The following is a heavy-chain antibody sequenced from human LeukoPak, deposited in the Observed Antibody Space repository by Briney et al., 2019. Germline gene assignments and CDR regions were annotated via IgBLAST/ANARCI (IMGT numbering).Heavy chain of an antibody. V-gene: IGHV4-30-4*01. Sequence: PSETLSLTCTVSGGSISSGDYYWSWIRQPPGKGLEWIGYIYYSGSTYYNPSLKSRVTISVDTSKNQFSLKLSSVTAADTAVYYCARGKYYYGSGVPGGPRNWGQGTLVTVSS. CDR2: IYYSGST. CDR3: ARGKYYYGSGVPGGPRN. D-gene: IGHD3-10*01. J-gene: IGHJ4*02. CDR1: GGSISSGDYY.